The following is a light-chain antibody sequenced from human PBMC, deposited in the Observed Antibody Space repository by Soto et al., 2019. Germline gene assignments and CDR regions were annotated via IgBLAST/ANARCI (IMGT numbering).Light chain of an antibody. CDR1: QSVSND. Sequence: EMVMTQSPATLSVSPGERATLSCRASQSVSNDLAWYQQKPGQAPSLLIYDASTRTTGIPARISGSGSRTEFTLSISSLQSEDFAVYYWQQYNNWPITFGQGTRLEIK. V-gene: IGKV3-15*01. J-gene: IGKJ5*01. CDR3: QQYNNWPIT. CDR2: DAS.